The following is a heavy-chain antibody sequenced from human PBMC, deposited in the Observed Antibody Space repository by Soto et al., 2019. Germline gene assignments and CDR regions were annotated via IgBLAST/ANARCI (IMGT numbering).Heavy chain of an antibody. V-gene: IGHV3-33*01. CDR3: ARDYGYYYGSGSPDY. J-gene: IGHJ4*02. Sequence: QVQLVESGGGVVQPGRSLRLSCAASGFTFSSYGMHWVRQAPGKGLEWVAVIWYDGSNKYYADYVKGRFTISRDNSKHSLYLQMNSPRAADTAVYYCARDYGYYYGSGSPDYWGQGTLVTVSS. CDR1: GFTFSSYG. D-gene: IGHD3-10*01. CDR2: IWYDGSNK.